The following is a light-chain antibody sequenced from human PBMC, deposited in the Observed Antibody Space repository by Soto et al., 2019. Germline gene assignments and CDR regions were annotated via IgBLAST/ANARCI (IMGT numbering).Light chain of an antibody. Sequence: QSALTQPASVSGSPGQSITISCTGTSIGAYDYVSWYQQHPGKAPKLMIYDVSHRPSGVSYRFSGSKSGSTASLTISGLQAEDEAHYYCNSYTTSSTVVFGGGTKLTVL. CDR1: SIGAYDY. CDR2: DVS. V-gene: IGLV2-14*03. CDR3: NSYTTSSTVV. J-gene: IGLJ2*01.